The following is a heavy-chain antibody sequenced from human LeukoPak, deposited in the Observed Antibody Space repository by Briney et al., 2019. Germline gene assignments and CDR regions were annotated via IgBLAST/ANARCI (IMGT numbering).Heavy chain of an antibody. D-gene: IGHD3-3*01. V-gene: IGHV4-59*08. CDR3: ARHGYDFWSGYFYAPYNWFDP. Sequence: SETLSLTCTVSGGSISSYYWSWIRQPPGKGLEWIGYIYYSGTTNYNPSLKSRVTISVDTSKNQFSLKLSSVTAADTAVYYCARHGYDFWSGYFYAPYNWFDPWGQGTLVTVSS. CDR2: IYYSGTT. J-gene: IGHJ5*02. CDR1: GGSISSYY.